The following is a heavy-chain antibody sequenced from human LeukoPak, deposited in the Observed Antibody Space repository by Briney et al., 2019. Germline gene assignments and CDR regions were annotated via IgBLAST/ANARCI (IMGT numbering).Heavy chain of an antibody. V-gene: IGHV3-21*01. D-gene: IGHD5-12*01. Sequence: GGSLRLSCAASGFTFSNYSMNWVRQAPGKGLEWVSFISSSSYIYYADSVKGRSTISRDNAKNSLYLQMNSLRAEDTAVYYCARDSGGYDSYWGQGTLVTVSS. J-gene: IGHJ4*02. CDR3: ARDSGGYDSY. CDR1: GFTFSNYS. CDR2: ISSSSYI.